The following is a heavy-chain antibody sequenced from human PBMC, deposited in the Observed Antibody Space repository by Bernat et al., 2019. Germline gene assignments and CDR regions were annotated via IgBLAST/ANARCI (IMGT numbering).Heavy chain of an antibody. CDR1: GFTFSSYS. CDR3: ARGAASGWYFDY. D-gene: IGHD6-19*01. CDR2: ISSSSYI. V-gene: IGHV3-21*01. Sequence: EVQLVESGGGLVKPGGSLRLSCAASGFTFSSYSMNWVRQAPGKGLEWVSSISSSSYIYYADSVKGRFTISRDNAKNSLYLQMNSLRAEDTAVYYCARGAASGWYFDYWGQGTLVTVSS. J-gene: IGHJ4*02.